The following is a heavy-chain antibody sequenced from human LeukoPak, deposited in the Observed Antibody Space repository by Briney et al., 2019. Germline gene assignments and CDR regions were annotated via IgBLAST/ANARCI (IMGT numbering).Heavy chain of an antibody. D-gene: IGHD2-2*02. CDR3: ARELNIVVVPAAIPDWFDP. V-gene: IGHV3-21*01. CDR2: ISSSSSYI. J-gene: IGHJ5*02. Sequence: GSLRLSCAASGFTFSSYSMNWVRQAPGKGLEWVSSISSSSSYIYYADSVKGRFTISRDNAKNSLYLQMNSLRAEDTAVYYCARELNIVVVPAAIPDWFDPWGQGTLVTVSS. CDR1: GFTFSSYS.